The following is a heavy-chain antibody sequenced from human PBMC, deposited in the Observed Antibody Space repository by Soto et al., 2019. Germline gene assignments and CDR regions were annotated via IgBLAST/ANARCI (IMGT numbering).Heavy chain of an antibody. CDR3: AYNNFCASGSVY. Sequence: QITLKESGPTLVKPTQTLTLTCAFSGVSLNTRGVGVGWIRQPPGKALEWLALIYWDNDKRYSPSLKSRLTITKDTPTHQVVLMMTDMDPVDTANYYCAYNNFCASGSVYWGQGTLITVSS. D-gene: IGHD3-10*01. CDR1: GVSLNTRGVG. V-gene: IGHV2-5*02. J-gene: IGHJ4*02. CDR2: IYWDNDK.